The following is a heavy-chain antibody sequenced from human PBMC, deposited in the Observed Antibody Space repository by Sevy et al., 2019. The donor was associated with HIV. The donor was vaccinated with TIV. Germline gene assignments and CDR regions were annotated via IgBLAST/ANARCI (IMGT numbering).Heavy chain of an antibody. Sequence: ASVKVYCKVSGYTLTELSMHWVRQAPGKGLEWMGGFDPEDGETIYAQKFQGRVTMTEDTSTDTAYMELSSLRSEDTAVYYCATGKGSGDRKKYGMDVWGQGTTVTVSS. CDR3: ATGKGSGDRKKYGMDV. CDR2: FDPEDGET. V-gene: IGHV1-24*01. J-gene: IGHJ6*02. D-gene: IGHD6-19*01. CDR1: GYTLTELS.